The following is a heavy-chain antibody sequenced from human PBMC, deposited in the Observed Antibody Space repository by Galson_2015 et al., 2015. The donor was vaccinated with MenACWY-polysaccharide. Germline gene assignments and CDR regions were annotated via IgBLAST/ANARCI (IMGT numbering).Heavy chain of an antibody. V-gene: IGHV3-33*01. CDR3: AREGSRIVFHAFDI. CDR2: IQYDGSNK. Sequence: SLRLSCAASGSRFSNSGMHWVRQAPGKGLEWVAVIQYDGSNKVYADSVKGRFTISRDNSKNPVFLEMNTLGVEDPAVYYCAREGSRIVFHAFDIWGQGTMVPVSS. J-gene: IGHJ3*02. CDR1: GSRFSNSG. D-gene: IGHD2-2*01.